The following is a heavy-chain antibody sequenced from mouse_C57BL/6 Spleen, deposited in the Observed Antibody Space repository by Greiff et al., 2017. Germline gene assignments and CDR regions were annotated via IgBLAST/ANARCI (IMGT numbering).Heavy chain of an antibody. CDR3: ARAPPYGSSYSWYFEG. CDR1: GYTFTDYY. J-gene: IGHJ1*03. CDR2: INPNNGGT. D-gene: IGHD1-1*01. Sequence: EVQLQQSGPELVKPGASVTISCKASGYTFTDYYMNWVKQSHGKSLEWIGDINPNNGGTSYNQKFKGKATLTVDKSSSTAYMELRSLTSEDSAVYYCARAPPYGSSYSWYFEGWGTGTTVTVSS. V-gene: IGHV1-26*01.